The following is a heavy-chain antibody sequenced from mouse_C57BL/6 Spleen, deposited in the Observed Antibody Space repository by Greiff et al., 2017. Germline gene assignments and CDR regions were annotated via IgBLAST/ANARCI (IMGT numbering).Heavy chain of an antibody. V-gene: IGHV1-82*01. D-gene: IGHD2-4*01. CDR2: IYPGDGDT. J-gene: IGHJ4*01. Sequence: QVQLKESGPELVKPGASVKISCKASGYAFSSSWMNWVKQRPGKGLEWIGRIYPGDGDTNYNGKFKGKATLTADKSSSTAYMQLSSLTSEDSAVYFCARGGLRQDAMDYWGQGTSVTVSS. CDR1: GYAFSSSW. CDR3: ARGGLRQDAMDY.